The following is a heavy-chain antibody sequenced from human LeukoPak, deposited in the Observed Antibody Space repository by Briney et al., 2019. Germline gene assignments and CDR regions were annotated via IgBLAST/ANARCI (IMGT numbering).Heavy chain of an antibody. CDR1: GFTFSSYT. V-gene: IGHV3-48*02. CDR3: ARDQTPFY. J-gene: IGHJ4*02. CDR2: ISGSSSTI. D-gene: IGHD2-15*01. Sequence: PGGSLRLSCAASGFTFSSYTMNWVRQAPGKGLEWVSYISGSSSTIYYADSVKGRFTISRDNAKSSMWLQMNSLRDEDTAVYYCARDQTPFYWGQGSLVTVSS.